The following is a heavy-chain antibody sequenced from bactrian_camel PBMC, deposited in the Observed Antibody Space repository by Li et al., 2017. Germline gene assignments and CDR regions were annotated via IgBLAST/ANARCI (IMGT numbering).Heavy chain of an antibody. CDR3: AAGARVSLSDDVYNY. J-gene: IGHJ4*01. CDR1: GMGRVKYC. Sequence: QLVESGGGSVQAGGSLKLSCEYSGMGRVKYCMGWLRQVSGGEVKGVASIDEDGGTTYADSVKGRFTISQDSATNTMYLQMNSLQPEDTGIYYCAAGARVSLSDDVYNYWGQGTQVTVS. D-gene: IGHD4*01. CDR2: IDEDGGT. V-gene: IGHV3S65*01.